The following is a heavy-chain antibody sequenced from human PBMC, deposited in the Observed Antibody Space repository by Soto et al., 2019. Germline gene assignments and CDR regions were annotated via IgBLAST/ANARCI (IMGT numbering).Heavy chain of an antibody. J-gene: IGHJ6*02. Sequence: GASVKVSCKASGDTFKNGVISWVRQAPGQGLEWMGGIIPLFGTTDFAQRFQGRLTITTDESTTTAYMELSRLRSEDTATYYCAAELGFGKLSVVWGQGTTVTVSS. V-gene: IGHV1-69*05. CDR3: AAELGFGKLSVV. CDR2: IIPLFGTT. CDR1: GDTFKNGV. D-gene: IGHD3-10*01.